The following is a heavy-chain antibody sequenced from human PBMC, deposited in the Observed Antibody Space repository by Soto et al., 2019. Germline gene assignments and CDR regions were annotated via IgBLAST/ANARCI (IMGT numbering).Heavy chain of an antibody. D-gene: IGHD3-16*01. V-gene: IGHV4-59*01. CDR3: GRGLMNFDY. CDR2: IYYSGIT. J-gene: IGHJ4*02. Sequence: SETLSLTCTVSGGSISSYYWSWIRQPPGKGLEWIGYIYYSGITNYNPSLKSRVTISVGSSKSQFSLNLSSVTAADTAIYYCGRGLMNFDYWGQGALVTVSS. CDR1: GGSISSYY.